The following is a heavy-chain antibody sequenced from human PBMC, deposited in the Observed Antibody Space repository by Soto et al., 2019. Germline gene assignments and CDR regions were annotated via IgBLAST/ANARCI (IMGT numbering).Heavy chain of an antibody. CDR1: GGSISSGGYY. V-gene: IGHV4-31*03. CDR2: IYYSGST. J-gene: IGHJ5*02. CDR3: ARDRRALRFLEGPGRNWFDP. Sequence: PSETLSLTCTVSGGSISSGGYYWSWIRQHPGKGLEWIGYIYYSGSTYYNPSLKSRVTISVDTSKNQFSLKLSSVTAADTAVYYCARDRRALRFLEGPGRNWFDPWGQGTLVTVSS. D-gene: IGHD3-3*01.